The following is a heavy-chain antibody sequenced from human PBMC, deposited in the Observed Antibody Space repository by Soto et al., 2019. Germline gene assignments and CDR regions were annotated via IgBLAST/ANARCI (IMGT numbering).Heavy chain of an antibody. CDR3: ASDYYYGMDV. Sequence: ESGGGVVQPGRSLRLSCAASGFTFSSYAMHWVRQAPGKGLEWVAVISYDGSNKYYADSVKGRFTISRDNSKNTLYLQMSSLRAEDTAVYYCASDYYYGMDVWGQGTTVTVSS. V-gene: IGHV3-30-3*01. J-gene: IGHJ6*02. CDR2: ISYDGSNK. CDR1: GFTFSSYA.